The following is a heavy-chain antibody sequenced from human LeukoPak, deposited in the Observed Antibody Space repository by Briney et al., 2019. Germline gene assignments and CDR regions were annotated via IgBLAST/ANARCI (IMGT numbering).Heavy chain of an antibody. V-gene: IGHV3-74*01. D-gene: IGHD2-15*01. J-gene: IGHJ6*02. CDR2: IISDGSTT. CDR3: ARDRVPYCSGVSCSVDV. Sequence: GGSLRLSCAASGFTFSNYEMNWVRQAPGKGLVWVSRIISDGSTTNYADSVKGRFTISRDNAKNTLYLQMNSLRVEDTAVYYCARDRVPYCSGVSCSVDVWGQGTTVTVSS. CDR1: GFTFSNYE.